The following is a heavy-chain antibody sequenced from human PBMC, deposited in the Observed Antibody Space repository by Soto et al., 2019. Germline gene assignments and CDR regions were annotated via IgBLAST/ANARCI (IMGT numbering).Heavy chain of an antibody. CDR3: VKDSESSGYLTHLDY. CDR2: LTWNGEVL. J-gene: IGHJ4*02. CDR1: GFTFDDYA. V-gene: IGHV3-9*01. Sequence: EVQLAESGGALVQPGRSLRLSCVASGFTFDDYAIHWVRQTPGKGLEWVSGLTWNGEVLGYADSVKGRFTISRDNAKNSPYLEMNSLRPEDTALYYCVKDSESSGYLTHLDYWGQGTLVTVSS. D-gene: IGHD3-22*01.